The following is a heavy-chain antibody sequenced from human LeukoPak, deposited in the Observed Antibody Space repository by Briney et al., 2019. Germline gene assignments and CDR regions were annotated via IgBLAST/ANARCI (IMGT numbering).Heavy chain of an antibody. CDR2: IYYSGST. D-gene: IGHD6-13*01. CDR3: ARMGPAAAGIVD. Sequence: SETLSLTCTVSGGSISSSSYYWGWIRQPPGKGLEWIGSIYYSGSTYYNPSLKSRVTISVDTSKNQFSLKLSSVTAADTAVYYCARMGPAAAGIVDWGQGTLVTVSS. J-gene: IGHJ4*02. CDR1: GGSISSSSYY. V-gene: IGHV4-39*01.